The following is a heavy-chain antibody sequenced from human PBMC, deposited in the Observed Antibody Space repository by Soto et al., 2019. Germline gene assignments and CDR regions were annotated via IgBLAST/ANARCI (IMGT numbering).Heavy chain of an antibody. D-gene: IGHD2-8*01. Sequence: SETLSLTCSVSGGSLSRCSHLWGWIRLAPGKGRKGVGTIYGGGTTYYNPSLEGRVTISVDTSKNQLSLELTSVTATDTSVYYCARTPILALVYGSPIWAQGTLVTVS. J-gene: IGHJ1*01. V-gene: IGHV4-39*01. CDR3: ARTPILALVYGSPI. CDR1: GGSLSRCSHL. CDR2: IYGGGTT.